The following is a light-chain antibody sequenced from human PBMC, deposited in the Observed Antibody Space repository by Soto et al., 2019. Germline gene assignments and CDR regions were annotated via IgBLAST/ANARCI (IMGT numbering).Light chain of an antibody. CDR1: QSVSSN. J-gene: IGKJ1*01. V-gene: IGKV3-15*01. CDR2: GAS. Sequence: EIVLTQSPGTLSLSPGERATLSCRASQSVSSNLAWYQQKPGQAPRLLIYGASTRATDIPARFSGSGSGTEFTLTISSLQSEDFAIYYCQHYNNWPPETFGQGTKVDIK. CDR3: QHYNNWPPET.